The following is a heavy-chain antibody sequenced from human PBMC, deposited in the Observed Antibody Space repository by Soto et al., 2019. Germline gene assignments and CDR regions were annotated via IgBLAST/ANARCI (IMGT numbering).Heavy chain of an antibody. CDR2: IYPGDSDT. J-gene: IGHJ6*04. D-gene: IGHD3-10*01. Sequence: PGESLKISCKGSGYSFTSYWIGWVRQMPGKGLECMGIIYPGDSDTRYSPSFQGQVTISADKSISTAYLQWSSLKASDTAMYYCAGGGVRGVITRTRDYYGMDVWGKGTTVTVSS. V-gene: IGHV5-51*01. CDR3: AGGGVRGVITRTRDYYGMDV. CDR1: GYSFTSYW.